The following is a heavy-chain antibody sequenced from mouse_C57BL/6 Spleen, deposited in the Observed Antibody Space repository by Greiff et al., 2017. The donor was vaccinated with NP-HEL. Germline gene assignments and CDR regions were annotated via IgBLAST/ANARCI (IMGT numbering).Heavy chain of an antibody. V-gene: IGHV1-69*01. CDR1: GYTFTSYW. J-gene: IGHJ2*01. CDR3: ARDYYDYDRLDY. D-gene: IGHD2-4*01. CDR2: IDPSDSYT. Sequence: VQLQQSGAELVMPGASVKLSCKASGYTFTSYWMHWVKQRPGQGLEWIGEIDPSDSYTNYNQKFKGKSTLTVDKSSSTAYMQLSSLTSEDSAVYYCARDYYDYDRLDYWGQGTTLTVSS.